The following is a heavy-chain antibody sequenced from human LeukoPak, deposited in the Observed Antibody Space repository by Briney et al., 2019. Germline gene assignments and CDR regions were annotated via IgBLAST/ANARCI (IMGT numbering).Heavy chain of an antibody. V-gene: IGHV4-59*01. CDR1: GGSISSFY. CDR2: TYYSGST. J-gene: IGHJ4*02. CDR3: ARASPRTRGFHFDY. D-gene: IGHD2-2*01. Sequence: SETMSLTSTVSGGSISSFYWSWIRQPPGKGLECIWYTYYSGSTNYNPSLKSRVTISVDTSKTQFSLKLSSVTAADTAVYYCARASPRTRGFHFDYWGQGTLVTVSS.